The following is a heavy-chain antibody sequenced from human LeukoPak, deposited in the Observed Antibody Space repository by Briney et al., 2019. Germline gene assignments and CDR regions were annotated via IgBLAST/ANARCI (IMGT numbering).Heavy chain of an antibody. J-gene: IGHJ4*02. CDR3: ARDREYYDSSGYIRGFDY. CDR1: CGSISSSNW. D-gene: IGHD3-22*01. CDR2: IYHSGST. V-gene: IGHV4-4*02. Sequence: SETLSLTCAVSCGSISSSNWWTWVRQPPGKGLEWIGEIYHSGSTNYNPSLKSPVTISVDKTTNQFSLKLSTVTAAATCVCYCARDREYYDSSGYIRGFDYWGQGTLVTVSS.